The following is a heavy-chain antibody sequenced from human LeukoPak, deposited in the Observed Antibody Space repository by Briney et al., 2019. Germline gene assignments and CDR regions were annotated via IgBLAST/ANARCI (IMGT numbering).Heavy chain of an antibody. CDR2: ISYDGSNK. D-gene: IGHD6-13*01. J-gene: IGHJ5*02. CDR1: GYTFSSYA. CDR3: ARDYSSSCQP. V-gene: IGHV3-30*01. Sequence: PGGSLRLSCAASGYTFSSYAMHWVRQAPGKGLEWVAVISYDGSNKYYADSVKGRFTISRDNSKNTLYLQMNSLRAEDTAVYYCARDYSSSCQPWGQGTLVTVSS.